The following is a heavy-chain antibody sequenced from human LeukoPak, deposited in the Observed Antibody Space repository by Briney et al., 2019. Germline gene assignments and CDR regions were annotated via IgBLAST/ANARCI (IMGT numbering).Heavy chain of an antibody. Sequence: GGSLRLSCAASGFTFSSYAMSWVRQAPGKGLEWVANIKQDGSEKYYVDSVKGRFTISRDNAKNSLYLQMNSLRTEDTAVYYCARDRRYSSGWYFDYWGQGTLVTVSS. D-gene: IGHD6-19*01. J-gene: IGHJ4*02. CDR2: IKQDGSEK. V-gene: IGHV3-7*01. CDR1: GFTFSSYA. CDR3: ARDRRYSSGWYFDY.